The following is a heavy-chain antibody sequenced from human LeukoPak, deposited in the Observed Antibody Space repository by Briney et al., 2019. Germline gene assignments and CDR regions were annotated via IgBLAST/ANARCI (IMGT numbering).Heavy chain of an antibody. V-gene: IGHV3-23*01. D-gene: IGHD3-22*01. J-gene: IGHJ4*02. CDR1: GFTFSSYA. Sequence: GGSLRLSCAASGFTFSSYAMSWVRQAPGKGLEWVSAISGSGGSTNYADSVKGRFTISRDNSKNTLYLQMNSLRAEDTAVYYCANSYYDSSGYYPENYYFDYWGQGTLVTVSS. CDR2: ISGSGGST. CDR3: ANSYYDSSGYYPENYYFDY.